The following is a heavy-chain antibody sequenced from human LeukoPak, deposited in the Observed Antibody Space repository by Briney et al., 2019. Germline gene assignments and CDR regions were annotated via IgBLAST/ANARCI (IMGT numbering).Heavy chain of an antibody. Sequence: PGGSLRLSCAASGFTFSSYSMNWVRQAPGKGLEWVSSISDSSSYIYYADSVKGRFTISRDNAKNSLYLQMNSLRAEDTAVYYCARDLSNNWKLDFWGQGTLVTVSS. CDR1: GFTFSSYS. J-gene: IGHJ4*02. V-gene: IGHV3-21*01. CDR3: ARDLSNNWKLDF. D-gene: IGHD1-1*01. CDR2: ISDSSSYI.